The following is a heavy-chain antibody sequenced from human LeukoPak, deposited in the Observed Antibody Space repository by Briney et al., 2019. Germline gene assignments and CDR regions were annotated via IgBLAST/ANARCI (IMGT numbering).Heavy chain of an antibody. D-gene: IGHD3-10*01. Sequence: ASVKVSCKASGGTFISYAISWVRQAPGQGLEWMGRIIPIFGTANYAQKFQGRVTITTDESTSTAYMELSSLRSEDTAVYYCASSTPRDYYDSGVSDWGQGTLVTVSS. CDR3: ASSTPRDYYDSGVSD. CDR2: IIPIFGTA. V-gene: IGHV1-69*05. CDR1: GGTFISYA. J-gene: IGHJ4*02.